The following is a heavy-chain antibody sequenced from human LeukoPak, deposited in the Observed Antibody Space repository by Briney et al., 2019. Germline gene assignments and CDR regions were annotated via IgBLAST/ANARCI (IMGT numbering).Heavy chain of an antibody. Sequence: SETLSLTCAVYGGSFSGYYWSWIRQTPGKGLEWIGEVNHSGSTNYNPSLKSRVTISVDTSKNQFSLKLSSVTAADTAVYYCARVATRTTWRRRYYMDVWGQGTTVTVSS. CDR2: VNHSGST. CDR3: ARVATRTTWRRRYYMDV. J-gene: IGHJ6*03. V-gene: IGHV4-34*01. CDR1: GGSFSGYY. D-gene: IGHD4-17*01.